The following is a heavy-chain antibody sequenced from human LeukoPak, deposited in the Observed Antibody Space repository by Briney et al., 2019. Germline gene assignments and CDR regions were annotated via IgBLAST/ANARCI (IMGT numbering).Heavy chain of an antibody. D-gene: IGHD2-2*01. CDR2: INHSGST. CDR3: ARGALWYQRDPFDY. Sequence: SETLSLTCAVYGGSFSGYYWSWIRQPPGKGLEWIGEINHSGSTNYNPSLKSRVTISVDTSKNQFSPKLSSVTAADTAVYYCARGALWYQRDPFDYWGQGTLVTVSS. CDR1: GGSFSGYY. J-gene: IGHJ4*02. V-gene: IGHV4-34*01.